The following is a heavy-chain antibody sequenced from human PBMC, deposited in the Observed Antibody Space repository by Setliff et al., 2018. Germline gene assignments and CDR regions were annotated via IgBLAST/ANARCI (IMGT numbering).Heavy chain of an antibody. V-gene: IGHV1-69*10. CDR3: ASYEGDDYGDYYFDY. J-gene: IGHJ4*02. CDR1: GYTFSRNY. CDR2: IIPILGIA. Sequence: SVKVSCKAYGYTFSRNYITWVRQAPGQGLEWMGGIIPILGIANYAQKFQGRVTITADKSTSTAYMELSSLRSEDTAVYYCASYEGDDYGDYYFDYWGQGTLVTVSS. D-gene: IGHD4-17*01.